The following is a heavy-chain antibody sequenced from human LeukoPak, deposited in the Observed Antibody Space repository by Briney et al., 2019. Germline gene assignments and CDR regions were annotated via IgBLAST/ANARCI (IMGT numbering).Heavy chain of an antibody. J-gene: IGHJ3*02. Sequence: SETLSLTCTVSGGSISSYYWSWIRQPPGKGLEWIGYIYYSGSTNYNPSLKSRVTISVDTSKNQFSLKLSSVTAADTAGYYCARELGGNSLAFDIWGQGTTVTVSS. D-gene: IGHD4-23*01. CDR2: IYYSGST. V-gene: IGHV4-59*01. CDR3: ARELGGNSLAFDI. CDR1: GGSISSYY.